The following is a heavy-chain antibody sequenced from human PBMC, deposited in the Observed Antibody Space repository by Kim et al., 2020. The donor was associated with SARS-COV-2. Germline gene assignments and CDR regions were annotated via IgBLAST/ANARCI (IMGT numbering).Heavy chain of an antibody. V-gene: IGHV3-15*01. CDR1: GIPFCNAW. Sequence: GGSLRLSCAVSGIPFCNAWFNWVRQSPGKGLEWVGRIKSKTDGGTADLAAPVKGRFAISRDDSKNTLSLLMNNVETDDSAVYYCTTVSMRWGQGTLVTVS. CDR2: IKSKTDGGTA. CDR3: TTVSMR. D-gene: IGHD2-2*01. J-gene: IGHJ4*02.